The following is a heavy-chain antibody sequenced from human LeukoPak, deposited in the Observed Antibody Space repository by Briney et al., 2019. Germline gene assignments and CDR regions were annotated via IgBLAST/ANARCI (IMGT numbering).Heavy chain of an antibody. V-gene: IGHV5-51*01. CDR1: GYSFSNYW. CDR3: ARLSSGGYNLDY. Sequence: GESLKISCKGSGYSFSNYWIAWVRQMPGKGLEWMGIIYPSDSDTRYSPSFQGQVTISADKSISTAYLQWSSLESSDTAMYYCARLSSGGYNLDYWGQGTLVTVSS. J-gene: IGHJ4*02. CDR2: IYPSDSDT. D-gene: IGHD5-24*01.